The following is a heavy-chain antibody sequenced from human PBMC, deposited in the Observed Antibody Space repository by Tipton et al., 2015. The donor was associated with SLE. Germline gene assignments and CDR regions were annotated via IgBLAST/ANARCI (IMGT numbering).Heavy chain of an antibody. J-gene: IGHJ3*02. CDR2: IYTSGST. V-gene: IGHV4-61*02. CDR1: GGSISSGSYY. CDR3: ARVGAPVAFEI. Sequence: TLSLTCTVSGGSISSGSYYWSWIRQPAGKGLEWIGRIYTSGSTNYNPSLKSRVTISVDKSKNQFSLKLSSVTAADTAVYYCARVGAPVAFEIWGQGTMVTVSS. D-gene: IGHD3-3*01.